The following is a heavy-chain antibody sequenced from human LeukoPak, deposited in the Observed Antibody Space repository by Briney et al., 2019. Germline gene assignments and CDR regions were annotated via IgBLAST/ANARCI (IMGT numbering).Heavy chain of an antibody. Sequence: SETLSLTCTVSGGSISSYYWSWIRQPAGKGLEWIGSIYHSGSTYYNPSLKSRVTISVDTSKNQFSLKLSSVTAADTAVYYCARGHNTIFGVVIQDGYYFDYWGQGTLVTVSS. CDR1: GGSISSYY. CDR3: ARGHNTIFGVVIQDGYYFDY. V-gene: IGHV4-4*07. J-gene: IGHJ4*02. D-gene: IGHD3-3*01. CDR2: IYHSGST.